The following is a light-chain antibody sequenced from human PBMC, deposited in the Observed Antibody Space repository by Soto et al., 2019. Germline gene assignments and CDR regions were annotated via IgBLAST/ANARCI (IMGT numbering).Light chain of an antibody. V-gene: IGLV1-44*01. CDR1: SSNVGTNP. CDR3: AAWDDSLDAVV. J-gene: IGLJ2*01. CDR2: SND. Sequence: QSVLTQPPSASGTPGQRVTISCSGRSSNVGTNPVNWYQQLPGTAPKLLIYSNDQRPSGVPDRFSGSKSGTSASLAISGLQSEDEADYYCAAWDDSLDAVVFGGGTKLTVL.